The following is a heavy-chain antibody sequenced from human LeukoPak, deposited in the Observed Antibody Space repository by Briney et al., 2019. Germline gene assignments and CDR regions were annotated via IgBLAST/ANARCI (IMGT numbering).Heavy chain of an antibody. J-gene: IGHJ4*02. D-gene: IGHD6-19*01. CDR2: INHSGST. Sequence: SETLSLTCAVYGGSFSGYYWSWIRQPPGKGLEWIGEINHSGSTNYNPPLKSRVTISVDTSKNQFSLKLSSVTAADTAVYYCASHVAGAGYFDYWGQGTLVTVSS. V-gene: IGHV4-34*01. CDR1: GGSFSGYY. CDR3: ASHVAGAGYFDY.